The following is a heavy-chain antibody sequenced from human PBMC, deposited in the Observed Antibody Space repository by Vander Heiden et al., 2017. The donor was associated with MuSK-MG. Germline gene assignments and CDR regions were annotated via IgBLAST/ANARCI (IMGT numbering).Heavy chain of an antibody. CDR3: AGAVRNYCDITSCYDSSWFDP. V-gene: IGHV4-39*01. CDR1: GDSISSSSYY. Sequence: QLQLQESGPGLVKPSETLSLTCTVSGDSISSSSYYWGWIRQLPGKGLEWIGSIYYSGSTYYNPSLKSRVTISVDTSKNQFSLKLSSVTAADTAVYYCAGAVRNYCDITSCYDSSWFDPWGQGTLVTVSS. CDR2: IYYSGST. D-gene: IGHD2-2*01. J-gene: IGHJ5*02.